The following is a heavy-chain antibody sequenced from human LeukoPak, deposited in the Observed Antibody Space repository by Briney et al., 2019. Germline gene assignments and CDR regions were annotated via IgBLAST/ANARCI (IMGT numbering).Heavy chain of an antibody. V-gene: IGHV3-7*03. CDR1: GFMFSNYW. CDR2: LNQYGNDK. J-gene: IGHJ4*02. CDR3: AKDLGTPRITMIVVVTPTLFDY. D-gene: IGHD3-22*01. Sequence: GGSLRLSCAASGFMFSNYWMTWVRQAPGKGLEWVANLNQYGNDKYYADSVKGRFTISRDNSKNTLYLQMNSLRAEDTAVYYCAKDLGTPRITMIVVVTPTLFDYWGQGTLVTVSS.